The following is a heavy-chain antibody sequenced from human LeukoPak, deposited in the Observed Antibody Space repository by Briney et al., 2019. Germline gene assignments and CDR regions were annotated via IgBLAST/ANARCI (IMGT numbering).Heavy chain of an antibody. CDR3: TRDTDYGSATNYFDS. D-gene: IGHD3-10*01. CDR1: GFTFDDYA. Sequence: GGSLRLSCAASGFTFDDYAKHWVRQAPGKGLEWVALISWEGDTTYYADSVRGRFTISRDNSKNSLYLQMNSLRTEDTAFYYCTRDTDYGSATNYFDSWGQGTLVSVSS. CDR2: ISWEGDTT. J-gene: IGHJ4*02. V-gene: IGHV3-43*01.